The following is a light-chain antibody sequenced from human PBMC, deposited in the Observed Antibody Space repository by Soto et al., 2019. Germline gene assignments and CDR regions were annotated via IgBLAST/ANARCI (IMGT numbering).Light chain of an antibody. CDR3: SSYTSSSTLV. Sequence: QPALTQPASVSGSPGQPITISCTGTSSDVGAYNSVAWYQHNPGKAPKLMIYDVSNRPSGVSSRFSGSKSANTASLSISGLQADDEADYYCSSYTSSSTLVFGTGTKVTVL. CDR2: DVS. CDR1: SSDVGAYNS. J-gene: IGLJ1*01. V-gene: IGLV2-14*01.